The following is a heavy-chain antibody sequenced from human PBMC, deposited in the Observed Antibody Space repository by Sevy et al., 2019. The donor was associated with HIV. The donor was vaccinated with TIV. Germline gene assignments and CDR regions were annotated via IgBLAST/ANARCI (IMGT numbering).Heavy chain of an antibody. J-gene: IGHJ6*02. CDR3: AKDRGRSDFWSRYSPGDGMDV. Sequence: GGSLRLSCAASGFTFSSYGMHWVRQAPGKGLEWVAFIRYDGSNKYYADSVKGRFTISRDDSKNTLDLKMNSLGAEDTAVYYCAKDRGRSDFWSRYSPGDGMDVWGPVTTVTVSS. V-gene: IGHV3-30*02. CDR1: GFTFSSYG. CDR2: IRYDGSNK. D-gene: IGHD3-3*01.